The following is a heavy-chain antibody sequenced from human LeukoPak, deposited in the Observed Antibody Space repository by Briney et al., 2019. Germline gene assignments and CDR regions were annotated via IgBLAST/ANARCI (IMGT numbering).Heavy chain of an antibody. Sequence: SETLSLTCTVSGGSISSSSYYWGWIRQPPGKGLEWIGSIYYSGSTYYNPSLKSRVTISVDTSKNQFSLKLSSVTAADTAVYYCARVPTHYDSSGYSHFDYWGQGTLVTVSS. CDR1: GGSISSSSYY. CDR2: IYYSGST. V-gene: IGHV4-39*07. J-gene: IGHJ4*02. CDR3: ARVPTHYDSSGYSHFDY. D-gene: IGHD3-22*01.